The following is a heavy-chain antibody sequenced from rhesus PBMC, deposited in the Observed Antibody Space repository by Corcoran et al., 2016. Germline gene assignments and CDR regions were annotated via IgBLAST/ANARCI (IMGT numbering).Heavy chain of an antibody. CDR3: ARVGSSWSEWDTVGTEWYFDL. D-gene: IGHD5-42*01. CDR1: GYSIRRVYY. Sequence: QVQLQESGPGLVKPSETLSLTCAVSGYSIRRVYYWVWIHPPPGTGLEWIWCSYGSGGSNYLNPSLKSRVTLSVDTSKNQFSLKLSSVTAADTAVYYCARVGSSWSEWDTVGTEWYFDLWGPGTPITISS. V-gene: IGHV4S14*01. J-gene: IGHJ2*01. CDR2: SYGSGGSN.